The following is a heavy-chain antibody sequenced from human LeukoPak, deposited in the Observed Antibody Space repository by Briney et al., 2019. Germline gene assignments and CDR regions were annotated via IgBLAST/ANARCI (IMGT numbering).Heavy chain of an antibody. Sequence: PGGSLRLSCTASGFTFSNSWMNWVRQAPGKGLEWVSYISSSGSTVYYADSVKGRFTISRDNAENSLYLQMNSLRAEDTAVYYCAELGITMIGGVWGKGTTVTISS. D-gene: IGHD3-10*02. CDR3: AELGITMIGGV. J-gene: IGHJ6*04. CDR1: GFTFSNSW. V-gene: IGHV3-48*04. CDR2: ISSSGSTV.